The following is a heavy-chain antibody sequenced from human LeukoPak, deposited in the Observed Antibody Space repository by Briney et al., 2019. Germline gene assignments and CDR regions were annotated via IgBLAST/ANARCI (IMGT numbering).Heavy chain of an antibody. J-gene: IGHJ6*02. Sequence: GGSLRLSCVASGFTFSSYAMSRVRQAPGKGLEWVSAISGSGGSTYYADSVKGRFTISRDNSKNTLYLQMNSLRAEDTAVYYCAKGQRIYYYYGMDVWGQGTTVTVSS. D-gene: IGHD2-15*01. V-gene: IGHV3-23*01. CDR1: GFTFSSYA. CDR2: ISGSGGST. CDR3: AKGQRIYYYYGMDV.